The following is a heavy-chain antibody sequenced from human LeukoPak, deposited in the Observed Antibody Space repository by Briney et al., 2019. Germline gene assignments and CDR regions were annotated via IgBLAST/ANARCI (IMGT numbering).Heavy chain of an antibody. CDR1: GFTLSSYA. V-gene: IGHV3-30-3*01. CDR3: ARDYGYAFDI. Sequence: GRSLRLSCAASGFTLSSYAMHWVRQAPGKGLEWVAVISYDGSNKYYADSVKGRFTISRDNSKNTLYLQMNSLRAEDTAVYYCARDYGYAFDIWGQGTMVTVSS. CDR2: ISYDGSNK. D-gene: IGHD3-10*01. J-gene: IGHJ3*02.